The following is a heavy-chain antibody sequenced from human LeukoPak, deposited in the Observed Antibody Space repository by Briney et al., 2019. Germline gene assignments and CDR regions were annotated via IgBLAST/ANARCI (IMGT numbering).Heavy chain of an antibody. CDR2: INHSGST. Sequence: SETLSLTCTVSGGSINYYYWSWIRQPPGKGLEWIGEINHSGSTNYNPSLKSRVTISVDTSKNQFSLKLTSVTAADTAVYYCARGLEQWLVVPYHYWGQGTLVTVSS. V-gene: IGHV4-34*01. J-gene: IGHJ4*02. CDR3: ARGLEQWLVVPYHY. CDR1: GGSINYYY. D-gene: IGHD6-19*01.